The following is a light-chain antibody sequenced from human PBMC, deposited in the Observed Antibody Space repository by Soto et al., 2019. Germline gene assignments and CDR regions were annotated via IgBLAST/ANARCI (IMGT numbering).Light chain of an antibody. Sequence: QSVLTQPPSMSAAPGQKVTISCSGSSSNIGNNYVSWYQQLPGTAPKLLIYDNNKRPSGIPDRFSGFKSGTSATLSITGLQTRDEADYYCGTWDSSLNALFGGGTKLTVL. V-gene: IGLV1-51*01. CDR3: GTWDSSLNAL. CDR2: DNN. CDR1: SSNIGNNY. J-gene: IGLJ3*02.